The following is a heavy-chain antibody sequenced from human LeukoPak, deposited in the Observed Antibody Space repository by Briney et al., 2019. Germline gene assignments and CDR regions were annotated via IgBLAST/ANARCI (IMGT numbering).Heavy chain of an antibody. Sequence: AETLSLPCAVYGGSFSGYYGSGMRQPPGKGREGIGEINHSGSTNYNPSLKSRVTISADTSTNHFSPKLSSVPAADTAVYYCARASREYYGSGSGYYFPYWGQGTPLTVSS. V-gene: IGHV4-34*01. CDR3: ARASREYYGSGSGYYFPY. CDR1: GGSFSGYY. D-gene: IGHD3-10*01. J-gene: IGHJ4*02. CDR2: INHSGST.